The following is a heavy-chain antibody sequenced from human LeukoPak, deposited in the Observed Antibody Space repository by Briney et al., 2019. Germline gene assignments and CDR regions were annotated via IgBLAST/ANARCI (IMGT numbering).Heavy chain of an antibody. J-gene: IGHJ4*02. D-gene: IGHD5-18*01. CDR1: GFTFSNYG. V-gene: IGHV3-30*18. CDR2: ISYDGRNK. Sequence: PGGSLRLSCAASGFTFSNYGMNWVRQAPGKGLEWVALISYDGRNKYYADSVKGRFTISRDNSKNTLYLQMNSLRAEDTAVYYCAKEGDTALDYWGQGTLVTVSS. CDR3: AKEGDTALDY.